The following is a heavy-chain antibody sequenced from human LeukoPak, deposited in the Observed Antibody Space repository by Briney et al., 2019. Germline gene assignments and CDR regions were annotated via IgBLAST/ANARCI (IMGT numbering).Heavy chain of an antibody. Sequence: GGSLRLSCAASGFTFSSYSMNWVRQAPGKGLEWVSGISASGAGTYYVDSVKGRFTISRDTSNNTLSLQMNSLGAEDTAVYYCAKDRVAVAGPSYDSWGQGTLVTVSS. CDR1: GFTFSSYS. V-gene: IGHV3-23*01. CDR2: ISASGAGT. CDR3: AKDRVAVAGPSYDS. D-gene: IGHD6-19*01. J-gene: IGHJ4*02.